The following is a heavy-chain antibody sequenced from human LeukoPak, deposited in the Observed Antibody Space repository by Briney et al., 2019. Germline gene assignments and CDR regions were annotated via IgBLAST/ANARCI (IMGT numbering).Heavy chain of an antibody. CDR2: IYHSGST. V-gene: IGHV4-59*08. CDR1: GGSISSYY. Sequence: PSETLSLTCTVSGGSISSYYWSWIRQPPGKGLEWIGSIYHSGSTYYNPSLKSRVTISVDTSKNQFSLKLSSVTAAGTAVYYCARHYYDSSGYYYPGYYFDYWGQGTLVTVSS. D-gene: IGHD3-22*01. J-gene: IGHJ4*02. CDR3: ARHYYDSSGYYYPGYYFDY.